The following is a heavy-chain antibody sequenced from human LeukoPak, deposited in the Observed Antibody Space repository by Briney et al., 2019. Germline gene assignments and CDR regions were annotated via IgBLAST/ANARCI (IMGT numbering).Heavy chain of an antibody. J-gene: IGHJ4*02. V-gene: IGHV3-21*01. CDR3: VRESPDLFDY. CDR2: INTNSRYM. CDR1: GFTSSSYS. Sequence: PGGSLRLSCAASGFTSSSYSMNWVRQAPGKGLEWVSSINTNSRYMYYADLAKGRFTISRDNAKNSLYLQMTSLRAEDTAVYYCVRESPDLFDYWGQGTLVTVSS.